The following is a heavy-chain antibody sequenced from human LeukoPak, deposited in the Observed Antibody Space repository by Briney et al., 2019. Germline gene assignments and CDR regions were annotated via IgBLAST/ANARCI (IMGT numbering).Heavy chain of an antibody. CDR2: IIPIFGTA. J-gene: IGHJ6*02. CDR3: ARARFSAALGYGMDV. CDR1: GGTFNSYT. V-gene: IGHV1-69*13. D-gene: IGHD6-13*01. Sequence: SVKVSCKASGGTFNSYTISWVRQAPGQGLEWMGGIIPIFGTASYAQKFQGRVTVTADESTSTAYMELSSLRSEDTAVYYRARARFSAALGYGMDVWGQGTTVTVSS.